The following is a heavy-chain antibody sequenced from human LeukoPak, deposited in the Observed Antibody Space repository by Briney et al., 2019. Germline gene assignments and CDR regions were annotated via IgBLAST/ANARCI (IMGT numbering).Heavy chain of an antibody. J-gene: IGHJ4*02. D-gene: IGHD3-22*01. V-gene: IGHV1-18*01. Sequence: ASVKVSCKASGHTFTSYGISWVRQAPGQGLEWMGWISAYNGNTNYAQKLQGRVTMTTDTSTSTAYMELRRLRSDDTAVYSCAREDYYDSSGYYYGVANYWGQGTLVTVSS. CDR2: ISAYNGNT. CDR3: AREDYYDSSGYYYGVANY. CDR1: GHTFTSYG.